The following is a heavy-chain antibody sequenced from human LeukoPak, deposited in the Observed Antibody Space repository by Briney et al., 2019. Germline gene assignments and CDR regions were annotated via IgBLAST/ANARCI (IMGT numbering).Heavy chain of an antibody. CDR3: ARQAIRGSFDY. CDR2: IYPGDSNT. CDR1: GYSFTTYW. V-gene: IGHV5-51*01. Sequence: GESLKISCKGSGYSFTTYWIGWVRQMPGKGLEWMGIIYPGDSNTQYTPSFQDQVTISADKSITTAYLQWSRLKASDTAMYYCARQAIRGSFDYWGQGTLVTVSS. J-gene: IGHJ4*02. D-gene: IGHD1-26*01.